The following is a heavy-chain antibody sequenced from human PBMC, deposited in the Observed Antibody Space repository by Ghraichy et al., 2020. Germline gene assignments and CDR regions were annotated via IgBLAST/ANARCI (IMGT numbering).Heavy chain of an antibody. CDR3: ARGGVGYCTSTTCYRYYFGMDV. CDR1: GGSFSGPY. D-gene: IGHD2-2*02. Sequence: ESLNISCAVSGGSFSGPYWSWVRQPPGKGLEWIGEIIHTGSSNSNPSLTSRVTMSVDTSKNQFSLNLTSVTAADTAVYYCARGGVGYCTSTTCYRYYFGMDVWDQGTTVTVSS. J-gene: IGHJ6*02. CDR2: IIHTGSS. V-gene: IGHV4-34*01.